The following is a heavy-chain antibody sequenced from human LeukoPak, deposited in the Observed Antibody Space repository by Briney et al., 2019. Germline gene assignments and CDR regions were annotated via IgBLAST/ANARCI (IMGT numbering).Heavy chain of an antibody. CDR1: GYTFTSYG. CDR3: ARDNWGYSSSWFDY. CDR2: ISAYNGNT. V-gene: IGHV1-18*01. Sequence: ASVKVSCKASGYTFTSYGISWVRQAPGQGLEWMGWISAYNGNTNYAQKLQGRVTMTTDTSTGTAYMELRSLRSDDTAVYYCARDNWGYSSSWFDYWGQGTLVTVSS. D-gene: IGHD6-13*01. J-gene: IGHJ4*02.